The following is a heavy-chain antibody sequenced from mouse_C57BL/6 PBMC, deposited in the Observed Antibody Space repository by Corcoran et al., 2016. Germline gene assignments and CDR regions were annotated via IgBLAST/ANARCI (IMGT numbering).Heavy chain of an antibody. J-gene: IGHJ2*01. CDR2: INPNNGGT. Sequence: EVQLQQSGHELVKPGASVKISCKASGYTFTDYYMNWVKQSHGKSLEWIGDINPNNGGTSYNQKFKGKATLTVDKSSSTAYMELRSLTSEDSAVYYCARSYYGSSYDWGQGTTLTVSS. CDR3: ARSYYGSSYD. V-gene: IGHV1-26*01. CDR1: GYTFTDYY. D-gene: IGHD1-1*01.